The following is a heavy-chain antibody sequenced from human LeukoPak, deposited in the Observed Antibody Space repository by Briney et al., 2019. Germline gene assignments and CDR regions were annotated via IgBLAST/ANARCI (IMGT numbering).Heavy chain of an antibody. CDR2: IYYSGST. CDR1: GGSISSYY. J-gene: IGHJ3*02. D-gene: IGHD3-22*01. Sequence: PSETLSLTCTVSGGSISSYYWSWIRQPPGKGLEWIGYIYYSGSTNYNPSLKSRVTISVDTSKDQFSLKLSSVTAADTAVYYCATSRRDYDSSGYYYVGYAFDIWGQGTMVTVSS. CDR3: ATSRRDYDSSGYYYVGYAFDI. V-gene: IGHV4-59*01.